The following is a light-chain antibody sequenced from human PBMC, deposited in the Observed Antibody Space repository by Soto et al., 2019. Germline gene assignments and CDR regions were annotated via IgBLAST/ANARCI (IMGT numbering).Light chain of an antibody. CDR3: QQAYSCPLT. CDR2: AAS. V-gene: IGKV1-12*01. Sequence: DIQMTQSPSSVSASLGDGVTITCRASQGIGSWLAWYQQRPGKAPKLLISAASSLQSGVPSRFSGSGSGTDFTLTISNLQPEDFATYYCQQAYSCPLTFGGGTKVDIK. CDR1: QGIGSW. J-gene: IGKJ4*01.